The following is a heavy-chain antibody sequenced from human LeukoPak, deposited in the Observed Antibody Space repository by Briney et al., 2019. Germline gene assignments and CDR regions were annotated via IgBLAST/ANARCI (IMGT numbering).Heavy chain of an antibody. V-gene: IGHV3-48*03. D-gene: IGHD3-22*01. J-gene: IGHJ3*02. CDR2: ISYGGTTI. CDR1: GFTFSSYA. Sequence: GGSLRLSCAASGFTFSSYAMSWVRQAPGKGLEWVSYISYGGTTIYYADSVRGRFTISRDNAKKSLYLQMNSPRAEDTAVYYCARERRDISGKFPNEVFDIWGQGTMFTVSS. CDR3: ARERRDISGKFPNEVFDI.